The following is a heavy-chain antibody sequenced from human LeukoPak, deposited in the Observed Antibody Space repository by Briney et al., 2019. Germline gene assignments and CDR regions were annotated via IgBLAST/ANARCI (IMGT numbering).Heavy chain of an antibody. CDR2: INSDGSST. CDR1: GFTFRSYW. J-gene: IGHJ4*02. CDR3: ASLLLWFGETGDY. Sequence: GGSLRLSCAASGFTFRSYWMHWVRQAPGKGLVWVSRINSDGSSTSYADSVKGRFTISRDNAKNTLYLQMNSLRAEDTAVYYCASLLLWFGETGDYWGQGTLVTVSS. V-gene: IGHV3-74*01. D-gene: IGHD3-10*01.